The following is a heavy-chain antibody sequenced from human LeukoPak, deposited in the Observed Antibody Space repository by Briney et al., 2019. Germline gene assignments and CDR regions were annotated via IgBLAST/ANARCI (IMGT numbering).Heavy chain of an antibody. CDR1: GGSIGSSSYY. CDR3: ARDRKRGFTLGGAQMDY. V-gene: IGHV4-39*07. CDR2: IYYSGST. D-gene: IGHD3-16*01. Sequence: SETLSLTCTVSGGSIGSSSYYWGWIRQPPGKGLEWIGSIYYSGSTYYNPSLKSRVTISVDTSMNQFSLRLSSVTAADTAVYYCARDRKRGFTLGGAQMDYWGQGTLVTVSS. J-gene: IGHJ4*02.